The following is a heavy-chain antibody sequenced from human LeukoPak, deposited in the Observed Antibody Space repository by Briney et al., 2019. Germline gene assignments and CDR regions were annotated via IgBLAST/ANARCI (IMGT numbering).Heavy chain of an antibody. Sequence: SGGSLRLSCAASGFTVSSNYMSWVRQAPGKGLEWVSVIYSGGSTYYADSVKGRFTISRGNSKNTLYLQMNSLRAEDTAVYYCAGGGAKTPFDYWGQGTLVTVSS. V-gene: IGHV3-53*01. J-gene: IGHJ4*02. CDR2: IYSGGST. CDR3: AGGGAKTPFDY. D-gene: IGHD3-16*01. CDR1: GFTVSSNY.